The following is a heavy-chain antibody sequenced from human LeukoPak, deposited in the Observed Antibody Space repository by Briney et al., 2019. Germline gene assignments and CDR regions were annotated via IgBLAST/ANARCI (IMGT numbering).Heavy chain of an antibody. Sequence: GGSLRLSCAASGFTFSSSGTSWVRQAPGKGLEWVSAISGGGDATYYEDSVKGRFTISRDNSKNTLYLQMNSLRAEDTAVYYCAKMQGYFDYWVQGTLVTVSS. V-gene: IGHV3-23*01. CDR3: AKMQGYFDY. J-gene: IGHJ4*02. CDR1: GFTFSSSG. CDR2: ISGGGDAT.